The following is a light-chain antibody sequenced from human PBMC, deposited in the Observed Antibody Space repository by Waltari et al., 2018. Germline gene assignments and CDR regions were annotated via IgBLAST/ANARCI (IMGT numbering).Light chain of an antibody. Sequence: DIQLTQSPSSLSASVGDRVTITCQASQDINNYLNWYQQKPGKAPKVQIYDASNLETGVPSRFSGSGSGTDFTFTISSLQPEDFATYYCQQYGNLPLTFGGGTKVAI. V-gene: IGKV1-33*01. J-gene: IGKJ4*01. CDR1: QDINNY. CDR2: DAS. CDR3: QQYGNLPLT.